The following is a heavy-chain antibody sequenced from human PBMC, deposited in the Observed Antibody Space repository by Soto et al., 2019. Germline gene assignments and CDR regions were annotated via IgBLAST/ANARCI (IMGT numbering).Heavy chain of an antibody. CDR2: IYYSGST. J-gene: IGHJ3*02. CDR1: GGSISSYY. Sequence: SETLSLTCTVSGGSISSYYWSWIRQPPGKGLEWIGYIYYSGSTNYNPSLKSRVTIPVDTSKNQFSLKLSSVTAADTAVYYCAREGYYYDSSGPSRDAFDIWGQGTMVTVSS. V-gene: IGHV4-59*01. CDR3: AREGYYYDSSGPSRDAFDI. D-gene: IGHD3-22*01.